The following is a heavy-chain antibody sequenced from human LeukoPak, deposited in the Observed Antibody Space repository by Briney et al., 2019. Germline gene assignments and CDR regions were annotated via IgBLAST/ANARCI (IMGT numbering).Heavy chain of an antibody. J-gene: IGHJ4*02. CDR3: VKDPSSYDILTGQPFFDY. V-gene: IGHV3-64D*06. CDR1: GFTFSSYA. D-gene: IGHD3-9*01. Sequence: GGSLRLSCSASGFTFSSYAMHWVRQAPGKGPEYVSAISSNGGSTYYADSVKGRFTISRDNSKNTLYLQMSSLRAEDTAVYYCVKDPSSYDILTGQPFFDYWGQGTLVTVSS. CDR2: ISSNGGST.